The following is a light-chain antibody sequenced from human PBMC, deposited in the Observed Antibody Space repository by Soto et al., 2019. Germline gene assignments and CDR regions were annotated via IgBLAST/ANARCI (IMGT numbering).Light chain of an antibody. CDR3: QQLNSYPLT. Sequence: IPFTQSPSSPSPSVVDSLTHPCPASKAIGSSFAWYQQKPGKVPEVLIYGASTLQNGVPSRFSGSGSGTDFTLTISSLQPEDFATYYCQQLNSYPLTFGGGTKVDIK. J-gene: IGKJ4*01. CDR2: GAS. CDR1: KAIGSS. V-gene: IGKV1-9*01.